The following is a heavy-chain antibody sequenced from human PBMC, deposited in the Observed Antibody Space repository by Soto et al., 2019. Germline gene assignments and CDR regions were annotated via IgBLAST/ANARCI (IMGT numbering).Heavy chain of an antibody. D-gene: IGHD1-7*01. Sequence: GGSLRLSCAASGFTFSSYSMNWVRQAPGKGLEWVSSISSSSSYIYYADSVKGRFTISRDNAKNSLYLQMNSLRAEDTAVYYCARESPGTTVAAPDYWGQGTLVTVSS. CDR1: GFTFSSYS. CDR3: ARESPGTTVAAPDY. J-gene: IGHJ4*02. CDR2: ISSSSSYI. V-gene: IGHV3-21*01.